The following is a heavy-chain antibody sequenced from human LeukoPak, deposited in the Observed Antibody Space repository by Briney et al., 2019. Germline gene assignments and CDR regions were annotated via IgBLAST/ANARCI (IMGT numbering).Heavy chain of an antibody. D-gene: IGHD3-22*01. Sequence: ASVTVSCTASGYTFTSYATHWVRQAPGQRLEWMGWINAGNGNTKYSQKFQDRVTITRDTSASTAYMELSSLRSEDTAVYYCARDSHYYESSGYNQGDFDYWGQGTLVTVSS. CDR2: INAGNGNT. J-gene: IGHJ4*02. CDR3: ARDSHYYESSGYNQGDFDY. V-gene: IGHV1-3*01. CDR1: GYTFTSYA.